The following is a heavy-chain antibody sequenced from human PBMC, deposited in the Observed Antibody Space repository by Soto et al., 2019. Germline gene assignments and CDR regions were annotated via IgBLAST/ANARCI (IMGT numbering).Heavy chain of an antibody. Sequence: LSLTCAASGFTFSSYSMNWVRQAPGKGLEWVSSISSSSSYIYYADSVKGRFTISRDNAKNSLYLQMNSLRAEDTAVYYCARSGEYSGYDGPYFDYWGQGTLVTVSS. CDR2: ISSSSSYI. J-gene: IGHJ4*02. CDR1: GFTFSSYS. D-gene: IGHD5-12*01. CDR3: ARSGEYSGYDGPYFDY. V-gene: IGHV3-21*01.